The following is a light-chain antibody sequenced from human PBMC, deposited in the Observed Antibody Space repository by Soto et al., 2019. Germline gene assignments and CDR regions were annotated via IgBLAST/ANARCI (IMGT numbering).Light chain of an antibody. Sequence: DIVMTQSPDSLAVSLGERATVNCKSSQSALYSSNNKNYLAWYQHKPGQPPKLLIYWASTRESGVPDRFSGSGSGTDFTLTISSLQAEDVAVYYCQQYYNTPWTFGQGTKVEIK. V-gene: IGKV4-1*01. CDR3: QQYYNTPWT. J-gene: IGKJ1*01. CDR2: WAS. CDR1: QSALYSSNNKNY.